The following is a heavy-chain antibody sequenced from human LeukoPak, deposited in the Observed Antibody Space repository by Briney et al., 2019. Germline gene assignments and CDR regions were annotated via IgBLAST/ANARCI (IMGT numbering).Heavy chain of an antibody. CDR3: ARVSRSWSGYYPYYFDY. V-gene: IGHV4-59*01. D-gene: IGHD3-3*01. CDR1: GGSISSYY. Sequence: SETLSLTCTVSGGSISSYYWSWIRQPQGKGLEWIGYIYYSGSTNYNPSLKSRVTISVDTSKNQFSLKLSSVTAADTAVYYCARVSRSWSGYYPYYFDYWGQGTLVTVSS. J-gene: IGHJ4*02. CDR2: IYYSGST.